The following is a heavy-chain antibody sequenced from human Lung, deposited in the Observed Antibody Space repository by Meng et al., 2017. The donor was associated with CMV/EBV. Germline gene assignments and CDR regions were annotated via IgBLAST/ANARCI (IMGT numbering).Heavy chain of an antibody. J-gene: IGHJ6*02. CDR2: MNPNSGNT. CDR1: GYTFTSYD. D-gene: IGHD6-13*01. Sequence: ASVXVSCKASGYTFTSYDINWVRQATGQGLEWMGWMNPNSGNTGYAQKFQGRVTMTRNTSISTAYMELSSLRSEDTAVYYCARNPYSSPGPPSPHAHYYYYGMDVWGQGTTVTVSS. V-gene: IGHV1-8*01. CDR3: ARNPYSSPGPPSPHAHYYYYGMDV.